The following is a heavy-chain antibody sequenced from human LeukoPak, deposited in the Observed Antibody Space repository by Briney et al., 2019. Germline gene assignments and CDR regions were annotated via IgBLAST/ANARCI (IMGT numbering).Heavy chain of an antibody. CDR1: GDSVRSDSHY. CDR2: VYYSGRT. D-gene: IGHD3/OR15-3a*01. Sequence: QTSETLSLTCSVSGDSVRSDSHYWSWIRQPPGKGLEWIGNVYYSGRTAYNPSLKSRVTISVDISKNQFSLQLNSVTAADTAVYYCARLEKVDFMTYHYFPFWGRGTLVTVSS. V-gene: IGHV4-61*01. CDR3: ARLEKVDFMTYHYFPF. J-gene: IGHJ2*01.